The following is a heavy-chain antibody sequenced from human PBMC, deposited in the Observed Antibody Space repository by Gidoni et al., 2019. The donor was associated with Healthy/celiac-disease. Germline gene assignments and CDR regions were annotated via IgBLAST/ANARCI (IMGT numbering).Heavy chain of an antibody. D-gene: IGHD1-26*01. CDR3: ARGLGATYYFDY. CDR2: IWYDGSNK. J-gene: IGHJ4*02. V-gene: IGHV3-33*01. CDR1: GFTFSSYG. Sequence: QVQLVESGGGVVQPGRSLRLSCAASGFTFSSYGMHWVRQAPGKGLEWVAVIWYDGSNKYYADSVKGRFTISRDNSKNTLYLQMNSLRAEDTAVYYCARGLGATYYFDYWGQGTLVTVSS.